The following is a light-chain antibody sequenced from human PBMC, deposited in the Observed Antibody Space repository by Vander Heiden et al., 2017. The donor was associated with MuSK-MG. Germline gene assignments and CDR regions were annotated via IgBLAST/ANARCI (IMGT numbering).Light chain of an antibody. CDR1: QSISSW. CDR2: DAS. CDR3: QQYNSYSRT. V-gene: IGKV1-5*01. J-gene: IGKJ1*01. Sequence: DIQMTQSHSTLSASVGDRVTITCRASQSISSWLAWYQQKPGKAPKLLIYDASSLESGVPSRFSGSGSGTEFTLTISSLQPDDFATYYCQQYNSYSRTFGPGTKVEIK.